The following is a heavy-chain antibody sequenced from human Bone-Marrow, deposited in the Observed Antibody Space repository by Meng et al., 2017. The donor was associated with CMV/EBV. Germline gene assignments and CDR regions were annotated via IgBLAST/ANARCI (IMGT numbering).Heavy chain of an antibody. CDR1: GYTFTNYG. V-gene: IGHV1-18*01. CDR3: ARGPYCSSTSCYIYFDY. CDR2: ISAYNGDT. D-gene: IGHD2-2*02. Sequence: ASVKVSCKASGYTFTNYGFSWVRQAPGQGLEYMGWISAYNGDTKYAQKFQGRVTMTTDTSTSTVYMELRSLRSEDTAVYYCARGPYCSSTSCYIYFDYWGQGTLVTVSS. J-gene: IGHJ4*02.